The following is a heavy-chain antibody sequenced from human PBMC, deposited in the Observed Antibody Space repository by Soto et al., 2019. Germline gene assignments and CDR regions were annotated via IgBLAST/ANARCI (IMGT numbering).Heavy chain of an antibody. CDR3: ARQLLDAYYYYGMDV. D-gene: IGHD2-2*01. CDR2: IYYSGST. V-gene: IGHV4-61*01. CDR1: GGSVSSGSYY. Sequence: SETLSLTCTVSGGSVSSGSYYWSWIRQPPGKGLEWIGYIYYSGSTNYNPSLKSRVTISVDTSKNQFSLKLSSVTAADTAVYYCARQLLDAYYYYGMDVWGQGTTVTVSS. J-gene: IGHJ6*02.